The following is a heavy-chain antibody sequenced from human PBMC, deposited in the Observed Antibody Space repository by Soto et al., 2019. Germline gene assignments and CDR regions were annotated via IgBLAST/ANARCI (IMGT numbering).Heavy chain of an antibody. CDR1: VYTKTSYD. D-gene: IGHD1-1*01. CDR3: ARERTGTTSMDV. Sequence: ASVKVSCKASVYTKTSYDRKWVRQATGQGLEWMGWMNPNSGNTGYAQKFQGRVTMTRNTSISTAYMELSSLRSEDTAVYYCARERTGTTSMDVWGQGTTVTVSS. CDR2: MNPNSGNT. J-gene: IGHJ6*02. V-gene: IGHV1-8*01.